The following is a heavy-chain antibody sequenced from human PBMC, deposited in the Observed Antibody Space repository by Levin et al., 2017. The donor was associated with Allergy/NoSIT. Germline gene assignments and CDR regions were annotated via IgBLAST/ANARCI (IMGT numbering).Heavy chain of an antibody. V-gene: IGHV3-11*01. D-gene: IGHD2-21*02. J-gene: IGHJ4*02. CDR1: GFTFSDYY. Sequence: GESLKISCAASGFTFSDYYMSWIRQAPGKGLEWVSYISSSGSTIYYADSVKGRFTISRDNAKNSLYLQMNSLRAEDTAVYYCARDGDDYLLFDYWGQGTLVTVSS. CDR2: ISSSGSTI. CDR3: ARDGDDYLLFDY.